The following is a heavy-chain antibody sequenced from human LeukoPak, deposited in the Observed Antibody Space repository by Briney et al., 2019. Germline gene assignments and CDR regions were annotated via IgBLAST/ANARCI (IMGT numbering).Heavy chain of an antibody. J-gene: IGHJ4*02. Sequence: GGSLRLSCAASGFTFSGSAMHWVRQASGKGLEWVGRIRSKANSYATAYAASVNGRFTVSRDDSKNTAYLQMNSLKTEDTAVYYCTSAPASVFDYWGQGTLVTVSS. CDR3: TSAPASVFDY. D-gene: IGHD2-2*01. CDR1: GFTFSGSA. CDR2: IRSKANSYAT. V-gene: IGHV3-73*01.